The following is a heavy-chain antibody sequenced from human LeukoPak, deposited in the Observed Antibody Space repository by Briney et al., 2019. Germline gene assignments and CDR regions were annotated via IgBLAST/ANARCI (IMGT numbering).Heavy chain of an antibody. Sequence: GGSLRLSCAASGFSFRNYAMSWVRQAPGKGLERVSTLSGNNVDTYNADFVKGRFTISRDNSKDTLYLQLNSLRAEDTAVYYCAKTRHDISIVDSWGQGTLVTVSS. J-gene: IGHJ5*01. CDR3: AKTRHDISIVDS. CDR1: GFSFRNYA. D-gene: IGHD6-6*01. CDR2: LSGNNVDT. V-gene: IGHV3-23*01.